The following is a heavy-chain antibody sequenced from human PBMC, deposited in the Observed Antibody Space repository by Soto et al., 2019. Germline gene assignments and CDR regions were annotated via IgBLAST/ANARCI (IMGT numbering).Heavy chain of an antibody. V-gene: IGHV4-59*01. CDR1: GGSTSTYY. Sequence: QVQLQESGPGLVKPSETLSLTCTVSGGSTSTYYWSWIRQPPGKGLEWIGYVYDPGKTNYNPSLTGQVSESVGTSKNQFSLKLSSVTAADTAVYYCARDRHGGPYYFDYWGQGTLVTVSS. D-gene: IGHD4-17*01. CDR2: VYDPGKT. J-gene: IGHJ4*02. CDR3: ARDRHGGPYYFDY.